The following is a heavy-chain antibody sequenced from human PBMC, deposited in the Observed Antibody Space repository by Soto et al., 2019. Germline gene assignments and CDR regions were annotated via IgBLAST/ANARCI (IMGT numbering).Heavy chain of an antibody. CDR2: IIPIFGTA. CDR1: GGTFSSYA. Sequence: SVKVSCKASGGTFSSYAISWVRQAPGQGLEWMGGIIPIFGTANYAQKFQGRVTITADKSTSTAYMELSSLRSEDTAVYYCARGLGETPTYYYYGMDVWGQGTTVTVSS. J-gene: IGHJ6*02. D-gene: IGHD1-26*01. V-gene: IGHV1-69*06. CDR3: ARGLGETPTYYYYGMDV.